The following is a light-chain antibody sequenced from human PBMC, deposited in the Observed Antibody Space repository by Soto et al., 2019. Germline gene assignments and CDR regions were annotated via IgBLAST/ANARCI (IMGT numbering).Light chain of an antibody. Sequence: DIQMTQSPCTRSGSAGDRVTITCLASQTISSWLAWYQQKPGKAPKLLIYKASTLKSGVPSRFSGSGSGTEFTLTISSLQPDDFATYYCQHYNSYSEAFGQGTKVDIK. V-gene: IGKV1-5*03. J-gene: IGKJ1*01. CDR3: QHYNSYSEA. CDR1: QTISSW. CDR2: KAS.